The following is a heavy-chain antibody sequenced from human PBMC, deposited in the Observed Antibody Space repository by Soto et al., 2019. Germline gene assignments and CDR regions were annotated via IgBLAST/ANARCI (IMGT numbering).Heavy chain of an antibody. V-gene: IGHV3-23*01. Sequence: GGSLRLSCAASGFTFSSYAMSWVRQAPGKGLEWVSAISGSGGSTYYADSVKGRFTISRDNSKNTLYLQMNSLRAEDTAVYYCAKDPSSGPPLYYYGMDVWGQGTTVTVSS. CDR1: GFTFSSYA. CDR3: AKDPSSGPPLYYYGMDV. CDR2: ISGSGGST. D-gene: IGHD6-19*01. J-gene: IGHJ6*02.